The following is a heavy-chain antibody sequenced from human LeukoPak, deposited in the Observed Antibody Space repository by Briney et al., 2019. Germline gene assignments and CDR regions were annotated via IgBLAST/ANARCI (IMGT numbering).Heavy chain of an antibody. V-gene: IGHV1-2*02. Sequence: GASVKVSCKASGYTFTGYFMHWVRQAPGQGLEWMGWINPNIGATKYARKFQGRVTMTRDTSISTAYMELSRLRSDDTAVYYCARDGEYSSSSDFDYWGQGTLVTVSS. CDR1: GYTFTGYF. D-gene: IGHD6-6*01. CDR2: INPNIGAT. CDR3: ARDGEYSSSSDFDY. J-gene: IGHJ4*02.